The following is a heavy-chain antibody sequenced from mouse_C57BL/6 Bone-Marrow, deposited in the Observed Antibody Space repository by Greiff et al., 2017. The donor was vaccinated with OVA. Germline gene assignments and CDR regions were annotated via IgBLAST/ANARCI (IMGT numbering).Heavy chain of an antibody. Sequence: VQLVESGAELVKPGASVKMSCKASGYTFTSYWITWVKQRPGQGLEWIGDIYPGSGSTNYNEKFKSKATLTVDTSSSTAYMQISSLTSEDSAVYYCARYYYGSSPWFAYWGQGTLVTVSA. CDR1: GYTFTSYW. J-gene: IGHJ3*01. CDR3: ARYYYGSSPWFAY. V-gene: IGHV1-55*01. D-gene: IGHD1-1*01. CDR2: IYPGSGST.